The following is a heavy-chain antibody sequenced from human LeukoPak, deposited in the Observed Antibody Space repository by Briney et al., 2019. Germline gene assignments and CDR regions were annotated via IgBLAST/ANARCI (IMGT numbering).Heavy chain of an antibody. CDR3: ARDWELGYCSSTSCYTEGNWFDP. Sequence: ASVKVSCKASGYTFTSYAMHWVRQAPGQRLEWMGWINAGNGNTKYSQKFQGRVTITRDTSASTAYMELSSLRSDDTAVYYCARDWELGYCSSTSCYTEGNWFDPWGQGTLVAVSS. V-gene: IGHV1-3*01. CDR2: INAGNGNT. CDR1: GYTFTSYA. J-gene: IGHJ5*02. D-gene: IGHD2-2*02.